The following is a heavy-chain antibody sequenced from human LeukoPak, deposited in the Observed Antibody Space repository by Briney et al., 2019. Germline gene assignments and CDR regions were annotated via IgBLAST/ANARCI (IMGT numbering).Heavy chain of an antibody. CDR1: GYTFTSYY. Sequence: ASVKVSCKASGYTFTSYYMHWVRQAPGQGLEWMGIINPSGGSTSYAQKFQGRVTMTRDTSTSTVYMELSSLRSEDTAVYYCARLVVTAGGNGDFDYWGQGTLVTVPS. D-gene: IGHD2-21*02. V-gene: IGHV1-46*01. CDR2: INPSGGST. CDR3: ARLVVTAGGNGDFDY. J-gene: IGHJ4*02.